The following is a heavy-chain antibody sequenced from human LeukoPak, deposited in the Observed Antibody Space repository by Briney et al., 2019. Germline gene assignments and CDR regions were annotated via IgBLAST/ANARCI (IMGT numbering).Heavy chain of an antibody. CDR1: GFTFSSYW. CDR2: IKQDGSEK. CDR3: ARVRWWGAYYFDY. D-gene: IGHD2-15*01. V-gene: IGHV3-7*01. J-gene: IGHJ4*02. Sequence: GGSLRLSCAASGFTFSSYWMSWVRQAPGKGLEWVANIKQDGSEKYYVDSVKGRFTISRDNAKNSLYLQMNSLRAEDTAVYNCARVRWWGAYYFDYWGQGTLVTVSS.